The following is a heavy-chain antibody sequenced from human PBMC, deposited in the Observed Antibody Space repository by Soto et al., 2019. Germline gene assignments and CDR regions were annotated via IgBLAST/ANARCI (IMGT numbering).Heavy chain of an antibody. D-gene: IGHD6-25*01. Sequence: PGGSLRLSCAASGFTFSSYGMHWVRQAPGKGLEWVAVISYDGSNKYYADSVKGRFTISRDNSKNTLYLQMNSLRAEDTAVYYCAKDVAAGHPHYYYGMDVWGQGTTVTVSS. V-gene: IGHV3-30*18. J-gene: IGHJ6*02. CDR3: AKDVAAGHPHYYYGMDV. CDR2: ISYDGSNK. CDR1: GFTFSSYG.